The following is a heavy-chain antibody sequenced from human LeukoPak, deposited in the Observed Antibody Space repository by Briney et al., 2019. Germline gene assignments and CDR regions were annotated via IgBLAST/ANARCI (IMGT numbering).Heavy chain of an antibody. CDR1: GGSISSGDYY. J-gene: IGHJ4*02. D-gene: IGHD3-22*01. V-gene: IGHV4-30-4*01. CDR3: ARKFRYYDSSGYYVDY. Sequence: SQTLSLTCTVSGGSISSGDYYWSWIRQPPGKGLEWNGYIYYSGSTYCNPSLKSRITMSVDSSKNQFSLNLSSVTAADTAVYYCARKFRYYDSSGYYVDYWGQGTLVTVSS. CDR2: IYYSGST.